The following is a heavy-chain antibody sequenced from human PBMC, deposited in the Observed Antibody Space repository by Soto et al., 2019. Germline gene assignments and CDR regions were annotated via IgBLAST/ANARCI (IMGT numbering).Heavy chain of an antibody. Sequence: QVQLVESGGGVVQPGRSLRLSCAASGFTFSSYAMHWVRQAPGKGLEWVAVISYDGSNKYYADSVKGRFTISRDNSKNTLYLQMNSLRAEDTAVYYCARSQRNYYYYGMDVWGQGTTVTVSS. CDR2: ISYDGSNK. V-gene: IGHV3-30-3*01. CDR1: GFTFSSYA. CDR3: ARSQRNYYYYGMDV. J-gene: IGHJ6*02.